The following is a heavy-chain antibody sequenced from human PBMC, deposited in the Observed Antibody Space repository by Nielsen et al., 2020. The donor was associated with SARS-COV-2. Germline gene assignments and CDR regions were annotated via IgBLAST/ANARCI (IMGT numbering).Heavy chain of an antibody. D-gene: IGHD6-13*01. J-gene: IGHJ4*02. CDR3: ARVGVGYSSRDATAFDY. V-gene: IGHV1-18*01. CDR1: GYTFTSYG. Sequence: ASVKVSCKASGYTFTSYGISWVRQAPGQGLEWMGWISAYNGNTNYAQKLQGRVTMTTDTSTSTAYMELRSLRSDDTAVYYCARVGVGYSSRDATAFDYWGQGTLVTVSS. CDR2: ISAYNGNT.